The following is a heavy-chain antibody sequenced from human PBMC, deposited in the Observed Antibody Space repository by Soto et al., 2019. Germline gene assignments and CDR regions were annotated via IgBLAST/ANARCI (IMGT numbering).Heavy chain of an antibody. Sequence: GGSLRLSCAASGFTFSSYAMSWVRQAPGKGLEWVSAISGSGGSTYYADSVKGRFTISRDNSKNTLYLQMNSLRAEDTAVYYCAKTQSWNSSGWYPNAFDIWGQGTMVTVSS. J-gene: IGHJ3*02. CDR3: AKTQSWNSSGWYPNAFDI. CDR2: ISGSGGST. V-gene: IGHV3-23*01. D-gene: IGHD6-19*01. CDR1: GFTFSSYA.